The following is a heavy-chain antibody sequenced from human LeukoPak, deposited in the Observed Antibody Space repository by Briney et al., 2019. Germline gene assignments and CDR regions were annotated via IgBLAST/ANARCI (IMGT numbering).Heavy chain of an antibody. D-gene: IGHD7-27*01. Sequence: ASVKVSCKASGYTFTSYDINWVRQATGQGLEWMGWMNPNSGNTGYAQKFQGRVTMTRNTSISTAYMELSSLRSEDTAVYYCARGRGKWGLPNNWFDPWGQGTLVTVSS. J-gene: IGHJ5*02. V-gene: IGHV1-8*01. CDR3: ARGRGKWGLPNNWFDP. CDR1: GYTFTSYD. CDR2: MNPNSGNT.